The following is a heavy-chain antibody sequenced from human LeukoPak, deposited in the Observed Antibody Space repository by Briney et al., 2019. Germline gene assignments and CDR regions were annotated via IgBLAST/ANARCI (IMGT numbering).Heavy chain of an antibody. D-gene: IGHD6-19*01. CDR2: INPNSGGT. J-gene: IGHJ4*02. CDR1: GYTFTAYY. V-gene: IGHV1-2*02. CDR3: ATAPLSGYSSGWYSVDY. Sequence: GASVKVSCKASGYTFTAYYMHWVRQAPGQGLEWMGWINPNSGGTNYAQKFQDRVTVTRDTSISTAYMEMNRLRSDDTAVYYCATAPLSGYSSGWYSVDYWGQGTLVTVSS.